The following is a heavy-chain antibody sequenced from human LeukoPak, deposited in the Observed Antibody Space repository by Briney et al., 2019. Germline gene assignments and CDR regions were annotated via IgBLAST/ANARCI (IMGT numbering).Heavy chain of an antibody. CDR3: AKEAARLEIGDFEY. D-gene: IGHD1-1*01. Sequence: GGSLRLSCTVSGFTVSSNSMSWVRQAPGKGLEWVSGISGSGGSTYYADSVKGRFTISRDNSKNTVDLQMNSLRVEDTAIYYCAKEAARLEIGDFEYWGQGTLVTVSS. CDR1: GFTVSSNS. V-gene: IGHV3-23*01. CDR2: ISGSGGST. J-gene: IGHJ4*02.